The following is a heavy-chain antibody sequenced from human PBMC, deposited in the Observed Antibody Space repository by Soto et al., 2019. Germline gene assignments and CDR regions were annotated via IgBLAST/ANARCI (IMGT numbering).Heavy chain of an antibody. V-gene: IGHV4-34*01. J-gene: IGHJ6*02. D-gene: IGHD4-17*01. CDR2: INHSGST. Sequence: SETLSLTCAVYGGSFSGYYWSWIRQPPGRGLEWIGEINHSGSTNYNPSLKSRVTISVDTSKNQFSLKLSSVTAADTAVYYCARVTRYYYYYGMDVWGQGTTVTVSS. CDR3: ARVTRYYYYYGMDV. CDR1: GGSFSGYY.